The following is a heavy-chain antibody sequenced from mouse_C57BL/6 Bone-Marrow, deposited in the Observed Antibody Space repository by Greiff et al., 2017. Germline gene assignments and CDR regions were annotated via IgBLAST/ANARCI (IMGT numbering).Heavy chain of an antibody. Sequence: VKLKQPGAELVKPGASVKLSCKASGYTFTSYWMHWVKQRPGQGLEWIGMIHPNSGSTNYNEKFKSKATLTVDKSSSTAYMQLSSLTSEDSAVYYCASGGYSTLAYWGQRTLVTVSA. CDR2: IHPNSGST. V-gene: IGHV1-64*01. CDR3: ASGGYSTLAY. D-gene: IGHD2-5*01. CDR1: GYTFTSYW. J-gene: IGHJ3*01.